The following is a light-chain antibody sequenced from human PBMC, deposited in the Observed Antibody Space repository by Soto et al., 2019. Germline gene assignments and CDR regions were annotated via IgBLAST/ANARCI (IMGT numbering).Light chain of an antibody. CDR1: SSDVGGYKY. Sequence: QSVLTQPASVSGSPGQSITISCSGTSSDVGGYKYVSWHQLHPGKAPKLMVYEVSNRPSGVSNRFSGSKSGNTASLTISGLQAEDEADYYCSSFTSSRTYVFGTGTKVTVL. CDR3: SSFTSSRTYV. J-gene: IGLJ1*01. CDR2: EVS. V-gene: IGLV2-14*01.